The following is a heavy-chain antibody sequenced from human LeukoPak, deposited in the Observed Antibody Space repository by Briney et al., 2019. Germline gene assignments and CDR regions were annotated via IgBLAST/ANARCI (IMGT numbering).Heavy chain of an antibody. J-gene: IGHJ4*02. CDR1: RFTFSNAW. Sequence: GGSLRLSCAASRFTFSNAWMSWVRQAPGKGLEWIGRIRSKTDGGTTDYAAPVKDRCTISRDDSKNTLFLQINGLKTEDTAVYYCTTYVAVAGTRHFDSWGQGALVTVFS. D-gene: IGHD6-19*01. CDR2: IRSKTDGGTT. V-gene: IGHV3-15*01. CDR3: TTYVAVAGTRHFDS.